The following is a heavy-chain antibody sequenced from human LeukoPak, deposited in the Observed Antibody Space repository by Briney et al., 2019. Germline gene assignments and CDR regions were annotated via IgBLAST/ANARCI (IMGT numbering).Heavy chain of an antibody. V-gene: IGHV3-7*04. CDR3: ARIGYSGNASDY. CDR2: IRPDGSDR. J-gene: IGHJ4*02. CDR1: GFTFSNYW. Sequence: GGSLRLSCAASGFTFSNYWMSWVRQAPGNGLEWVANIRPDGSDRYFVDSVKGRFTLSRDNAKTSLYLQMSSLTVEDTAVYYCARIGYSGNASDYWGQGTLVPVSS. D-gene: IGHD5-12*01.